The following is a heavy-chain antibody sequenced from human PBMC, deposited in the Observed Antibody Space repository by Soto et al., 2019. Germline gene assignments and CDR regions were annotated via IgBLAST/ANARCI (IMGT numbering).Heavy chain of an antibody. CDR1: GFTFSNYA. J-gene: IGHJ5*02. D-gene: IGHD3-22*01. Sequence: QVQLVESGGGVVQPERSLRLSCAASGFTFSNYAMHWVRQAPGKGPEWVAAISYDGRNKYYADSVKGRFTISRDNSMNTLDRQMNSLRAEDTAVYYCAKGNYDMRGLSLIWFDPWGQGTLVTVSS. V-gene: IGHV3-30*18. CDR2: ISYDGRNK. CDR3: AKGNYDMRGLSLIWFDP.